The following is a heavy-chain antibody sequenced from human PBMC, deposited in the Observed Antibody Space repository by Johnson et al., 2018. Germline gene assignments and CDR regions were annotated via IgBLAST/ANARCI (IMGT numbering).Heavy chain of an antibody. CDR1: GYTFTSYY. D-gene: IGHD3-22*01. J-gene: IGHJ3*02. CDR3: AGEFYYPKRGAFVS. CDR2: IDPSGGST. V-gene: IGHV1-46*01. Sequence: QVQLVQSGAEVRKPGASVKVSCKASGYTFTSYYIHWVRQAPGQGLEWMGIIDPSGGSTSYAQKLQGRVTMTRDPATSTVHMELSSLRSEDTARYYCAGEFYYPKRGAFVSWGQGTVVTVSS.